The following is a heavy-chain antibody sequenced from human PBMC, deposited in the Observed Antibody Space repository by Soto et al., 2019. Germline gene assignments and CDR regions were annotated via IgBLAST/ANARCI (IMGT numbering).Heavy chain of an antibody. CDR2: MNPNTGNT. D-gene: IGHD6-13*01. J-gene: IGHJ4*02. CDR3: ARADLYSSRTPYYYFDY. CDR1: GYTFTSYD. Sequence: QVQLVQSGAEVKKPGASVKVSCKASGYTFTSYDINWVRQATGQGLEWMGWMNPNTGNTGYAQKLQGRGTMTRNTPISPGYMELSRLRAEDAAVYYCARADLYSSRTPYYYFDYLGQGTL. V-gene: IGHV1-8*01.